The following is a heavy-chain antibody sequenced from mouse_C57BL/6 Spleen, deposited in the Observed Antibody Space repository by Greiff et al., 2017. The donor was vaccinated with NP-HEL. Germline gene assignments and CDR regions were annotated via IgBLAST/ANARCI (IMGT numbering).Heavy chain of an antibody. D-gene: IGHD2-12*01. CDR3: ARGGGRRGFAY. CDR1: GYTFTDYY. Sequence: EVQLQQSGPELVKPGASVKISCKASGYTFTDYYMNWVKQSHGKSLEWIGDINPNNGGTSYNQKFKGKATLTVDKSSSTAYMELRSLTSEDSAVYYCARGGGRRGFAYWGQGTLVTVSA. V-gene: IGHV1-26*01. CDR2: INPNNGGT. J-gene: IGHJ3*01.